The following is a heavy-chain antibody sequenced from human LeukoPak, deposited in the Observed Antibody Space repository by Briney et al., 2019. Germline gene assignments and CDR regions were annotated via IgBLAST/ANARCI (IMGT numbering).Heavy chain of an antibody. J-gene: IGHJ4*02. CDR3: ARHGRFFGY. D-gene: IGHD3-3*01. CDR2: IYYSGST. Sequence: SETLSLTCTVSGGSIGSSSYYWGWIRQPPGKGLEWIGSIYYSGSTYYNPSLKSRVTISVDTSKNQFSLKLSSVTAADTAVYYCARHGRFFGYWGQGTLVTVSS. V-gene: IGHV4-39*01. CDR1: GGSIGSSSYY.